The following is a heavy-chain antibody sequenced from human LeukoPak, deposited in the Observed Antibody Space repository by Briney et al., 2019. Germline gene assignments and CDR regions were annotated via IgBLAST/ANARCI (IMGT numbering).Heavy chain of an antibody. CDR3: ARASRDLTTFDY. CDR2: IYYSGST. Sequence: SETLSLTCTVSGGSISSYYWSWIRQPPGKGLEWIGYIYYSGSTNYNPSLKSRVTISVDTSKNQFSLKLSSVTAADTAVYYCARASRDLTTFDYWGQGTLVTVPS. J-gene: IGHJ4*02. CDR1: GGSISSYY. V-gene: IGHV4-59*01. D-gene: IGHD3-9*01.